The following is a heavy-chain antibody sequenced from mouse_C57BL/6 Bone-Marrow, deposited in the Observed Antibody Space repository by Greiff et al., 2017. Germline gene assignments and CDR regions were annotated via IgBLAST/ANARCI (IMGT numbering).Heavy chain of an antibody. J-gene: IGHJ3*01. CDR3: AIPLYDCDERFVLFAY. V-gene: IGHV5-12*01. D-gene: IGHD2-4*01. CDR1: GFTFSDYY. CDR2: ISNGGGST. Sequence: EVQVVESGGGLVQPGGSLKLSCAASGFTFSDYYMYWVRQTPEKRLEWVAYISNGGGSTYYPDTVKGRFTITRDTAKNTMYLQMSRLKSEDTAMYYCAIPLYDCDERFVLFAYWGQGTLVTVSA.